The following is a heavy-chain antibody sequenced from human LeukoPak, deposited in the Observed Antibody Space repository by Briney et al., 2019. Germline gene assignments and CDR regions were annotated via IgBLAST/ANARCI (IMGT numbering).Heavy chain of an antibody. CDR3: ARDPTCYDNAFDI. Sequence: GGSLRLSCAASGFTFSSYSMNWVRQAPGKGLEWVSYISSSSSTIYYADSVKGRFTISRDNAKNSLYLQMNSLRAEDTAVYYCARDPTCYDNAFDIWGQGTMVTVSS. CDR1: GFTFSSYS. J-gene: IGHJ3*02. D-gene: IGHD3-22*01. V-gene: IGHV3-48*01. CDR2: ISSSSSTI.